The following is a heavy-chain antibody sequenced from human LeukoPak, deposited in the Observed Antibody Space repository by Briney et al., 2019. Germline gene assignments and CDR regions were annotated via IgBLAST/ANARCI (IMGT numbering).Heavy chain of an antibody. CDR1: GYTLTELS. V-gene: IGHV1-18*01. Sequence: ASVKVSCKVSGYTLTELSMHWVRQATGQGLEWMGWISAYSGNTNYAQKLQGRITMTTDTSTSTAYMELRSLRSDDTAVYYCARADSGWYGDYYYYYMDVWGKGTTVTVSS. J-gene: IGHJ6*03. CDR2: ISAYSGNT. CDR3: ARADSGWYGDYYYYYMDV. D-gene: IGHD6-19*01.